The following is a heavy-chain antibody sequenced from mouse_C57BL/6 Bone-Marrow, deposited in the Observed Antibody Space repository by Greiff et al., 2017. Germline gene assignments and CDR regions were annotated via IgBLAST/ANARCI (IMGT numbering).Heavy chain of an antibody. V-gene: IGHV5-9*01. D-gene: IGHD2-10*01. CDR3: ARLRSYSPYYFDY. Sequence: EVQGVESGGGLVKPGGSLKLSCAASGFTFSSYTMSWVRQTPEKRLEWVATISGGGGNTYYPDSVKGRFTTSRDNAKNTLYLQMSSLRSEDTALYYCARLRSYSPYYFDYWGQGTTLTVSS. J-gene: IGHJ2*01. CDR1: GFTFSSYT. CDR2: ISGGGGNT.